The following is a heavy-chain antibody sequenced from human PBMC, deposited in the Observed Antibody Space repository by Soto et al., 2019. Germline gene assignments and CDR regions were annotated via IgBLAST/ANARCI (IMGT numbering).Heavy chain of an antibody. CDR2: VIPIFGTA. V-gene: IGHV1-69*13. J-gene: IGHJ6*02. CDR3: ATSPAGDIVVVVAAAYGMDV. CDR1: GGTFSSYA. D-gene: IGHD2-15*01. Sequence: SVKVSCKASGGTFSSYAISWVRQAPGQGLEWMGGVIPIFGTANYAQKFQGRVTITADESTSTAYMELSSLRSEDTAVYYCATSPAGDIVVVVAAAYGMDVWGQGTTVTVSS.